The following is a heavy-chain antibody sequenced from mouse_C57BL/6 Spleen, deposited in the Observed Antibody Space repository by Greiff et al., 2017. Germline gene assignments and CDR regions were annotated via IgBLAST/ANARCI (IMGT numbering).Heavy chain of an antibody. V-gene: IGHV1-80*01. Sequence: QVQLQQSGAELVKPGASVKISCKASGYAFSSYWMNWVKQRPGKGLEWIGQIYPGDGDTNYNGKFKGKATLTADKSSSTAYMQLSSLTSEDSAVYFCARRSITTRAMDYWGQGTSVTVSS. CDR1: GYAFSSYW. CDR3: ARRSITTRAMDY. CDR2: IYPGDGDT. J-gene: IGHJ4*01. D-gene: IGHD1-1*01.